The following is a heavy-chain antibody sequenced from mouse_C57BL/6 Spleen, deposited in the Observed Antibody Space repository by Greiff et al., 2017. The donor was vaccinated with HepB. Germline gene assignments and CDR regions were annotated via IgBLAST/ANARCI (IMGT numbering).Heavy chain of an antibody. CDR1: GYTFTSYW. CDR2: IDPSDSYT. Sequence: QVQLQQPGAELVKPGASVKLSCKASGYTFTSYWMQWVKQRPGQGLEWIGEIDPSDSYTNYNQKFKGKAKLTVDTSSSTAYMQLSSLTSEDSAVYYCARGGYYSSSYHYYFDYWGQGTTLTVSS. D-gene: IGHD1-1*01. CDR3: ARGGYYSSSYHYYFDY. J-gene: IGHJ2*01. V-gene: IGHV1-50*01.